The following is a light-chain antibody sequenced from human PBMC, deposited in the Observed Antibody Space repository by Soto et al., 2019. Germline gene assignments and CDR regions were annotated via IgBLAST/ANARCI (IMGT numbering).Light chain of an antibody. V-gene: IGKV1-6*01. CDR3: IQDYNYPLT. CDR1: QGIRSE. J-gene: IGKJ4*01. Sequence: AIQMTQSPSSLSASVGDRVTITCRASQGIRSELGWYQQKPGKASNLLIYTASTLQSEVTSRFSGSGSGTDFTLTISSLQPEDFATYYCIQDYNYPLTFGGGTKGDIK. CDR2: TAS.